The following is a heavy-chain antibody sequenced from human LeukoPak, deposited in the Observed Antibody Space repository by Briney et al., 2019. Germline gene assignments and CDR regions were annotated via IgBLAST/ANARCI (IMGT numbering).Heavy chain of an antibody. Sequence: KTSETLSLTCTVSGYSISSGYYWAWIRQPPGQGLEWIGSIYHSGTTYYKSSLKSRVTMSVDTSKNQFSLKLSSVTAADTAVYYCARVRPYDSSGLRNDAFDIWGQGTMVTVSS. CDR2: IYHSGTT. D-gene: IGHD3-22*01. V-gene: IGHV4-38-2*02. CDR3: ARVRPYDSSGLRNDAFDI. CDR1: GYSISSGYY. J-gene: IGHJ3*02.